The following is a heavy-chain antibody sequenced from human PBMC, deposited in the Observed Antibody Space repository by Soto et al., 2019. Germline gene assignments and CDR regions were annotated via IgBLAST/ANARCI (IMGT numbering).Heavy chain of an antibody. J-gene: IGHJ4*02. Sequence: SVKVSCKASGYTFTSSAMQWVRQARGQRLEWIGWIVVGSGNTNYAQKFQERVTITRDMSTSTAYMELRSLRSDDTAVYYCARVGAYCVSTSCHDYWGQGTLVTVSS. V-gene: IGHV1-58*02. D-gene: IGHD2-2*01. CDR2: IVVGSGNT. CDR3: ARVGAYCVSTSCHDY. CDR1: GYTFTSSA.